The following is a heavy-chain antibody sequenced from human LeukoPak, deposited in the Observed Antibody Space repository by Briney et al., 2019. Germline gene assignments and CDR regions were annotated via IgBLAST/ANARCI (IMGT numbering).Heavy chain of an antibody. J-gene: IGHJ4*02. CDR3: ARGWASSWYYFDF. CDR1: GGSINNYY. D-gene: IGHD2-2*01. CDR2: IYYSGST. Sequence: PSETLSLTCTVSGGSINNYYWSWIRQPPGKGLEWIGYIYYSGSTNYNPSLKSRVSISIDTSKNQFSLNLSSVTAADTAVYYCARGWASSWYYFDFWGQGTLVTVSS. V-gene: IGHV4-59*01.